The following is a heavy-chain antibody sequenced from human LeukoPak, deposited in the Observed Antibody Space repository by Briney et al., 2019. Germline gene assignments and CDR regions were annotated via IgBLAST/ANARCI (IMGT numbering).Heavy chain of an antibody. CDR3: ARDGLVVVTAMRTFDP. J-gene: IGHJ5*02. V-gene: IGHV4-59*01. Sequence: SETLSLTCTVSGGSISSYYWSWIRQPPGKGLEWIGYIYYSGSTNYNPSLKSRVTISVDTSKNQFSLKLSSVTAADTAVYYCARDGLVVVTAMRTFDPWGQGTLVTVSS. CDR1: GGSISSYY. CDR2: IYYSGST. D-gene: IGHD2-21*02.